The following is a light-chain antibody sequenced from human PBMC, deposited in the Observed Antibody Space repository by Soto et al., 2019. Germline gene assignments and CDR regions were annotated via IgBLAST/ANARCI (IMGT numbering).Light chain of an antibody. J-gene: IGKJ1*01. CDR1: QSVSSY. CDR2: DAS. V-gene: IGKV3-11*01. CDR3: QQRSNWPPTWT. Sequence: EIVLTQSPATLSLSPGERATLSCRASQSVSSYLAWYKQKPGQAHRLLIYDASNRATGIPARFSGSGSGTDFTLTISSLEPEDFAVYYCQQRSNWPPTWTFGQGTKVEIK.